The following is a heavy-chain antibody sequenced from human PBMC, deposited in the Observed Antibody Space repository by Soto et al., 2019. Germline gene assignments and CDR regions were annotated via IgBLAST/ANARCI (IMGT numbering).Heavy chain of an antibody. CDR1: GGTFSSYP. CDR2: TNGNLGTG. D-gene: IGHD4-17*01. V-gene: IGHV1-69*06. CDR3: ARRDSHGFFRYFDN. J-gene: IGHJ4*02. Sequence: QVQLVQAGAEVKRPGSSVKVSCKASGGTFSSYPISWGRQAPGQGLEWMGGTNGNLGTGNYAQKFRGRLTITADKSTTTTYMELSSMTSEDTAVYDCARRDSHGFFRYFDNWGQGTLVTVSS.